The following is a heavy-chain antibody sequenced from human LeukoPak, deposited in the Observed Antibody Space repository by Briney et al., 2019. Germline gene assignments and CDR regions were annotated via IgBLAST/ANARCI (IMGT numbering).Heavy chain of an antibody. CDR3: AKDPTPLIWFGELPRFDY. Sequence: PGGSLRLSCAASGFTFSSYGMHWVRQAPGKGLEWVAFIRYDGSNKYYADSVKGRFTISRDNSKNTLYLQMNSLRAEDTAVYYCAKDPTPLIWFGELPRFDYWGQGTLVTVSS. D-gene: IGHD3-10*01. CDR1: GFTFSSYG. J-gene: IGHJ4*02. CDR2: IRYDGSNK. V-gene: IGHV3-30*02.